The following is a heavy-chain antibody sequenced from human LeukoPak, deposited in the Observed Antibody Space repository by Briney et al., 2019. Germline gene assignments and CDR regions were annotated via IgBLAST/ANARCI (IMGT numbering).Heavy chain of an antibody. CDR3: ARDKGTSYLSSFDY. V-gene: IGHV3-30*04. D-gene: IGHD6-6*01. J-gene: IGHJ4*02. CDR1: GFTFSSYA. Sequence: GRSLRLSCAASGFTFSSYAMHWVRQAPGKGLEWVAVISYDGSNKYYADSVKGRFTISRDNSKNTLYLQMRAADTAVYYCARDKGTSYLSSFDYWGQGTLVTVSS. CDR2: ISYDGSNK.